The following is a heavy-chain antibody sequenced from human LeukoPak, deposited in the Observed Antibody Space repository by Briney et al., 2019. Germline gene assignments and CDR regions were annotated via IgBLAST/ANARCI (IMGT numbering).Heavy chain of an antibody. CDR3: AAEYYDFWSGYYLFDP. CDR2: ISAYNGNT. V-gene: IGHV1-18*01. Sequence: GASVKVSCKASGYTFTSYGISWVRQAPGQGLEWMGWISAYNGNTNYAQNLQGRVTMTTDTSTSTAYMELRSLRSDDTAVYYCAAEYYDFWSGYYLFDPWGQGTLVTVSS. D-gene: IGHD3-3*01. J-gene: IGHJ5*02. CDR1: GYTFTSYG.